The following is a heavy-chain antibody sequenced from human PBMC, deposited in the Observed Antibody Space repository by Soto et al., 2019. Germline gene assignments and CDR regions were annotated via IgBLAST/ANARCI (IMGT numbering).Heavy chain of an antibody. CDR1: GGSFSGYY. D-gene: IGHD7-27*01. V-gene: IGHV4-34*01. J-gene: IGHJ4*02. CDR3: ARGWGRIFDY. Sequence: QVQLQQWGAGLLKPSETLSLTCAVYGGSFSGYYWNWIRQPPGKGLEWIGEINHSGSTNCNPSLKSRVTISVDPSKNQFSLKLSSVTAADTAVYYCARGWGRIFDYWGQGTLVTVSS. CDR2: INHSGST.